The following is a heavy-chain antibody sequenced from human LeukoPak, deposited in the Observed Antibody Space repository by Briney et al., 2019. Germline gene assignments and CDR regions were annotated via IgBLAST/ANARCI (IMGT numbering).Heavy chain of an antibody. CDR2: FYYSGST. D-gene: IGHD1-1*01. Sequence: PSGTLSLTCTVSGGSISSYYWSWIRQPPGKGLEGIGYFYYSGSTDYNPSLKSRVTISVDTSKNQFSLKLSSVTAADTAVYYCARGPAGYPLSYYYYMDVWGKGTTVTVSS. J-gene: IGHJ6*03. CDR3: ARGPAGYPLSYYYYMDV. V-gene: IGHV4-59*01. CDR1: GGSISSYY.